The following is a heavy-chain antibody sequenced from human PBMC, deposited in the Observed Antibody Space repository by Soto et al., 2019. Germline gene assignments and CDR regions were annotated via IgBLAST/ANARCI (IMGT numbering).Heavy chain of an antibody. J-gene: IGHJ4*02. D-gene: IGHD3-3*01. CDR2: INEDESNT. Sequence: PGGSLRLSCATSGFTFSNYWMHWVRQAPGKGPVWVSRINEDESNTNYADSVKGRFTISRDNAKNTLYLQMNSLRAEDTAVYYCARGLFLDYWGQGTRVTV. CDR1: GFTFSNYW. CDR3: ARGLFLDY. V-gene: IGHV3-74*01.